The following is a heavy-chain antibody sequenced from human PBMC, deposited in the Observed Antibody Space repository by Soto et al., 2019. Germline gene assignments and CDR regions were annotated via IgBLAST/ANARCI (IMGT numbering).Heavy chain of an antibody. Sequence: QVQLVESGGGVVQHRRSMRLSCAASGFIFTSYIVHWVRQAPGKGLEWVASVSYDGSKKHYADSVKGRFSISRDNSKNSVYLQMNSLRTEDTAVYSCAREKRLLFASNFASWGQGTLVTVSS. CDR1: GFIFTSYI. D-gene: IGHD5-18*01. V-gene: IGHV3-30*01. CDR3: AREKRLLFASNFAS. CDR2: VSYDGSKK. J-gene: IGHJ4*02.